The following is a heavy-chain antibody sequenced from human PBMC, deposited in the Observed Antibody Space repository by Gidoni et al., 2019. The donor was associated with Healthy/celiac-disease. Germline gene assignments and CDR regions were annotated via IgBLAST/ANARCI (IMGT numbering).Heavy chain of an antibody. J-gene: IGHJ4*02. CDR2: IYYSGST. CDR3: ARDNPNYYGSGSSIYYFDY. V-gene: IGHV4-30-4*01. D-gene: IGHD3-10*01. CDR1: GGSISRGDYY. Sequence: VQLQESGPGLVKPSQTLSLTCPVSGGSISRGDYYWSWIRQPPGKGLEWIGYIYYSGSTYYNPSLKSRVTISVDTSKNQFSLKLSSVTAADTAVYYCARDNPNYYGSGSSIYYFDYWGQGTLVTVSS.